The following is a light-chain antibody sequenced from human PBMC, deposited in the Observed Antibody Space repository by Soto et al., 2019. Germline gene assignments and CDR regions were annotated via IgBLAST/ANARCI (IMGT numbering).Light chain of an antibody. CDR3: CSYAGSGTHVV. CDR1: SSDVGSYNL. V-gene: IGLV2-23*01. CDR2: EGS. Sequence: QSVLTQPASVSGSPGQSITISCTGTSSDVGSYNLVSWYQQHPGKAPKLIIYEGSKRPSGVSNRFSGSKSGNTASLTISGLRAEDEGDYHCCSYAGSGTHVVFGGGTKVTVL. J-gene: IGLJ2*01.